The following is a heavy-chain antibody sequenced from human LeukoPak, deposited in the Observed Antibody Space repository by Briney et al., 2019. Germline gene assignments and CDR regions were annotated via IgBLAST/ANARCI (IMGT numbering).Heavy chain of an antibody. CDR2: ISSSSYI. D-gene: IGHD3-9*01. Sequence: GGSLRLSCAASGLTFSSYSMNWVRQAPGKGLEWVSSISSSSYIYYADSVKGRFTISRDNAKNSLYLQMNSLRAEDTAVYYCARDYYDILTGYYFLFDYWGQGTLVTVSS. V-gene: IGHV3-21*01. CDR3: ARDYYDILTGYYFLFDY. CDR1: GLTFSSYS. J-gene: IGHJ4*02.